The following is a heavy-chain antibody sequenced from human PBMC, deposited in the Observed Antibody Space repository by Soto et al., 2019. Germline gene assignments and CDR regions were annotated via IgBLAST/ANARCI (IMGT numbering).Heavy chain of an antibody. J-gene: IGHJ5*02. D-gene: IGHD3-9*01. CDR2: ISSSSSYI. CDR1: GFTFSSYS. Sequence: GGSLRLSCAASGFTFSSYSMNWVRQAPGKGLEWVSSISSSSSYIYYADSVKGRFTISRDNAKNSLYLQMNSLRAEDTAVYYCASDGNYYDILTGYYRPRDNWFDPWGQGTLVTVSS. CDR3: ASDGNYYDILTGYYRPRDNWFDP. V-gene: IGHV3-21*01.